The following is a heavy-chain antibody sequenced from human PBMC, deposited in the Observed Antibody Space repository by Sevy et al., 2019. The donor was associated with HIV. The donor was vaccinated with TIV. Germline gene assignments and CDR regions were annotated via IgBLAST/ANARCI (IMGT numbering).Heavy chain of an antibody. D-gene: IGHD1-26*01. J-gene: IGHJ5*02. CDR1: GGSISSYY. Sequence: SETLSLTCTVSGGSISSYYWSWIRQPPGKGLEWIGYIYYSGSTNYNPSLKSRVTISVDTSKNQFSLKLSSVTAADTAVYYCARQGELLINWFDPWGQGTLVTVSS. CDR3: ARQGELLINWFDP. CDR2: IYYSGST. V-gene: IGHV4-59*13.